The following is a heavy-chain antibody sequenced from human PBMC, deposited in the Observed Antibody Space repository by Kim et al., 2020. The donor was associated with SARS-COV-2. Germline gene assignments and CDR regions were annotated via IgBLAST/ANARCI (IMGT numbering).Heavy chain of an antibody. CDR3: ARESNPVTDN. Sequence: GGTTYTPALKSRVSMSVDTSKNQVSLKVNYVTAADTAVYYCARESNPVTDNWGQGTLVTVSS. D-gene: IGHD4-17*01. CDR2: GGT. V-gene: IGHV4-4*07. J-gene: IGHJ4*02.